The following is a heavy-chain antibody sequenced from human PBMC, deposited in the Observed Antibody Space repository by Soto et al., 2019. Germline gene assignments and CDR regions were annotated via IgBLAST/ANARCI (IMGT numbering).Heavy chain of an antibody. CDR1: GGSFSGYY. CDR3: ARGHAHGTVRYLYYYYYMDV. D-gene: IGHD4-17*01. J-gene: IGHJ6*03. V-gene: IGHV4-34*01. CDR2: INHSGST. Sequence: QVQLQQWGAGLLKPSETLSLTCAVYGGSFSGYYWSWIRQPPGKGLEWIGEINHSGSTNYNPSLKSRVTISVDTSKNQFSLKLSSVTAADTAVYYCARGHAHGTVRYLYYYYYMDVWGKGTTVTVSS.